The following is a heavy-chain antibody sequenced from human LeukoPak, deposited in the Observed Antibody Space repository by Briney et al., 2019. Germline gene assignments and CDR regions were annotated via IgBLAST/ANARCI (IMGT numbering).Heavy chain of an antibody. CDR1: GGSISSYY. CDR3: ARLSSTLHYSMDV. Sequence: PSETLSLTCAVSGGSISSYYWTWIRQPPGKGLEWVGYIQNSAIYRAKIKSSPSLQSRVSPSIDTSKNQVSLTVNSVTAADTAVYYCARLSSTLHYSMDVWGPGTAVTVSS. D-gene: IGHD2-15*01. CDR2: IQNSAIYRAKI. V-gene: IGHV4-59*08. J-gene: IGHJ6*02.